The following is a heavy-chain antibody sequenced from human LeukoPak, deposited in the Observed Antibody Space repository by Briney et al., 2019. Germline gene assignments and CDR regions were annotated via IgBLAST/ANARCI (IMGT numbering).Heavy chain of an antibody. CDR1: GGSISSGGYY. CDR2: IYYSGST. CDR3: ASPFRGGTTRDDAFDI. Sequence: PSETLSLTCTVSGGSISSGGYYWSWIRQPPGKGLEWIGYIYYSGSTYYNPSLKSRVTVSVDRSKNQFSLKLSSVTAADTAVYYCASPFRGGTTRDDAFDIWGQGTMVTVSS. V-gene: IGHV4-30-2*01. D-gene: IGHD1-1*01. J-gene: IGHJ3*02.